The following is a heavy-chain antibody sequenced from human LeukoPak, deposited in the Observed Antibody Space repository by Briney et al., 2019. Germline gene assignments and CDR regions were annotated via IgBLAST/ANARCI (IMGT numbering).Heavy chain of an antibody. CDR1: GGSFSGYY. D-gene: IGHD3-9*01. Sequence: SETLSLTCAVYGGSFSGYYWSWIRQPPGKGLEWIGEINHSGSTNYNPSLKSRVTISVDTSKNQFSLKLSSVTAADTAVYYCARMSGEILTPLWGQGTLVTVSS. CDR2: INHSGST. J-gene: IGHJ4*02. CDR3: ARMSGEILTPL. V-gene: IGHV4-34*01.